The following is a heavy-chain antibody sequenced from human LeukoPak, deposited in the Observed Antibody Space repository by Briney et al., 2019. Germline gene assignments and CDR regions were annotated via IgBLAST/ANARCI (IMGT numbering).Heavy chain of an antibody. CDR1: GGSISSTLYY. J-gene: IGHJ4*02. Sequence: SETLSLTCSVSGGSISSTLYYWAWIRQPPGKGPEWLGSIYYSGRTYDNPSLKSRVTMSVDTSRNQFSLKLDSVTAADTAVYYCARHRGGSYYYPLDYWGQGHLVTVSS. D-gene: IGHD1-26*01. V-gene: IGHV4-39*01. CDR3: ARHRGGSYYYPLDY. CDR2: IYYSGRT.